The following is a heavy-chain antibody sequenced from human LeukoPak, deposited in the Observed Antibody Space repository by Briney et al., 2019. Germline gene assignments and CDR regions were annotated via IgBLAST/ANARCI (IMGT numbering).Heavy chain of an antibody. CDR2: IYYSGST. Sequence: SETLSLTCTVSGGSISSYYWSWIRQPPGKGLEWIGYIYYSGSTNYNPSLKSRVTISVDTSKNQFSLKLSSVTAADTAVYYCARRRYSSRFDYWGQGTRVTVSS. J-gene: IGHJ4*02. V-gene: IGHV4-59*01. CDR3: ARRRYSSRFDY. CDR1: GGSISSYY. D-gene: IGHD6-13*01.